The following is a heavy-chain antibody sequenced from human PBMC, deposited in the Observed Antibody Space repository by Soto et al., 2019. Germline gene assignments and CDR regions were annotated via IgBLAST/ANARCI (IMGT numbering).Heavy chain of an antibody. D-gene: IGHD4-4*01. Sequence: PGESLKISCKGSGYTFTDYWIGWVRQLPGKGLEWMGIIYPGDSDTRYSPSFQGHVTISADKSISTAYLQWSSLKASDTAMYYCARPDMTTVTNYYYYGMDVWGQGTTVTVSS. J-gene: IGHJ6*02. CDR1: GYTFTDYW. CDR3: ARPDMTTVTNYYYYGMDV. V-gene: IGHV5-51*01. CDR2: IYPGDSDT.